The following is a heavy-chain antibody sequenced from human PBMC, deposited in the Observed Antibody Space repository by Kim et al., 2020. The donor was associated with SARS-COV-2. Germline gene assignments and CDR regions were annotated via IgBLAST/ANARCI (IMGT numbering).Heavy chain of an antibody. J-gene: IGHJ4*02. Sequence: GGSLRLSCAASGFTFSSYSMNWVRQAPGKGLEWVSYISSSSSTIYYADSVKGRFTISRDNAKNSLYLQMNSLRDEDTAVYYCARDLIGGRYGGFDYWGQGTLVTVSS. V-gene: IGHV3-48*02. CDR3: ARDLIGGRYGGFDY. CDR1: GFTFSSYS. D-gene: IGHD6-19*01. CDR2: ISSSSSTI.